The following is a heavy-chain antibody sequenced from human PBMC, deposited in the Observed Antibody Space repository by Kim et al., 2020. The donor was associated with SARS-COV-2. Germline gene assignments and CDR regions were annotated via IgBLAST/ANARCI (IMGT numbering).Heavy chain of an antibody. D-gene: IGHD2-15*01. Sequence: GSLRLSCAASGFTFSSYAMSWVRQAPGKGLEWVSAISGSGGSTYYADSVKGRFTISRDNSKNTLYLQMNSLRAEDTAVYYCALNFAPGGGSRWGQGTLVTVSS. CDR3: ALNFAPGGGSR. CDR2: ISGSGGST. CDR1: GFTFSSYA. V-gene: IGHV3-23*01. J-gene: IGHJ4*02.